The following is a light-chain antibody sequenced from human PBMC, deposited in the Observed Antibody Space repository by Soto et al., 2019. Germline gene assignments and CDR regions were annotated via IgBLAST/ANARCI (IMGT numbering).Light chain of an antibody. Sequence: DIVMTQSPDSLAVSLGERATINCRSSQSILYSSNSKNYLAWYQQKPGQPPKLLIYWASTREFGVPDRFSGSGSGADFSLTISSLQAEDVAVYYCQQYYRTPLTFGGGTKVEIK. CDR1: QSILYSSNSKNY. CDR3: QQYYRTPLT. J-gene: IGKJ4*01. V-gene: IGKV4-1*01. CDR2: WAS.